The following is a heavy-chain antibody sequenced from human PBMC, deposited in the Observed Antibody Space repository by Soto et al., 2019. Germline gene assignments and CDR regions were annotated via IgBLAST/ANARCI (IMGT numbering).Heavy chain of an antibody. CDR1: GFTLSTYG. CDR2: MSYDGTKE. Sequence: QVELVEAGGGVVQPGRSRRLSCAASGFTLSTYGMHWVRQAPGKGLEWVAAMSYDGTKEYYADSVKGRFTISRDNSRNTLFLQLNSLRAEDTAVYYCAKEYGSTWIDHWGQGTLVTVSS. V-gene: IGHV3-30*18. CDR3: AKEYGSTWIDH. J-gene: IGHJ4*02. D-gene: IGHD6-13*01.